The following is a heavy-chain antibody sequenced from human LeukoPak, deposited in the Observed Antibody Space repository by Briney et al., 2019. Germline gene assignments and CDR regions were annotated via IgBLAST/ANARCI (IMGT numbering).Heavy chain of an antibody. D-gene: IGHD6-19*01. CDR2: VHYSGST. Sequence: SETLSLTCTVSGGSIRSTSYYWGWIRQPPGKGLEWLGSVHYSGSTYANPSLKSRVTISVDTSKNQFSLNLISVTAADTAVYYCARRSTVAGRGRFDPWGQGTLVTVSS. J-gene: IGHJ5*02. CDR3: ARRSTVAGRGRFDP. CDR1: GGSIRSTSYY. V-gene: IGHV4-39*01.